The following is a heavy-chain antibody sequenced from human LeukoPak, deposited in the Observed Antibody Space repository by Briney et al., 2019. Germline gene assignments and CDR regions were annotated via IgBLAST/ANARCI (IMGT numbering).Heavy chain of an antibody. J-gene: IGHJ4*02. D-gene: IGHD1-26*01. Sequence: PGGFLRLSCAASGFTFSSYAMSWVRQAPGKGREWVSAISGSGGSTYYADSAKGRFTISRDNSKNTLYLQMISLRAEDTAVYYCAKDVSWEHYFDYWGQGTLVTVSS. CDR2: ISGSGGST. CDR1: GFTFSSYA. CDR3: AKDVSWEHYFDY. V-gene: IGHV3-23*01.